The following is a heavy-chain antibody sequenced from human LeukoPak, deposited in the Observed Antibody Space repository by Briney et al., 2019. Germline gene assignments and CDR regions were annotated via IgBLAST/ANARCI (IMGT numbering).Heavy chain of an antibody. D-gene: IGHD3-3*01. CDR1: GFTFSSYA. CDR2: ISYDGSNK. CDR3: AREAPIFGVVRKRIFDY. Sequence: GGSLRLSCAASGFTFSSYAMHWVRQAPGKGLEWVAVISYDGSNKYYADSVKGRFTISRDNSKNTLYLQMNSLRAEDTAVYYCAREAPIFGVVRKRIFDYWGQGTLVTVSS. V-gene: IGHV3-30*04. J-gene: IGHJ4*02.